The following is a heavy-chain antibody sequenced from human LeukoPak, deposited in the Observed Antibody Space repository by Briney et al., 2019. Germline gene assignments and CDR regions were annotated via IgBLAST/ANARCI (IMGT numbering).Heavy chain of an antibody. CDR3: TTGNWGPY. Sequence: WGSLRLSCAASGFTFSDAWMNWVRQAPGKGLEWVVRIKRKTDGGTTDYAATVKGRFTISRDDSKNTLYLQMNSLKTEDTAVYYCTTGNWGPYWGQGTLVTVSS. D-gene: IGHD7-27*01. CDR1: GFTFSDAW. CDR2: IKRKTDGGTT. J-gene: IGHJ4*02. V-gene: IGHV3-15*07.